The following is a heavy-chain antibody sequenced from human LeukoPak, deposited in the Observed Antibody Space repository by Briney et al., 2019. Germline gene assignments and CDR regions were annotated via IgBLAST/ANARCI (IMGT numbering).Heavy chain of an antibody. Sequence: ASVKVSCKASGYTFTSYDINWVRQATGQGLEWMGWMNPNSGNTGYAQKFQGRVTITRNTSISTAYMELSSLRSEDTAVYYCARRGRAARGFAPWGQGTLVTVSS. CDR2: MNPNSGNT. D-gene: IGHD6-6*01. CDR1: GYTFTSYD. CDR3: ARRGRAARGFAP. V-gene: IGHV1-8*03. J-gene: IGHJ5*02.